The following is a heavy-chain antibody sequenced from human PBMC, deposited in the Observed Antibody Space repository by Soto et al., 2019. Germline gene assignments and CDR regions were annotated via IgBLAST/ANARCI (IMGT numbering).Heavy chain of an antibody. CDR2: ISGSGGSS. Sequence: GGSLRLSCAASGFTFSSYAMSWVRQAPGKGLEWVSAISGSGGSSYYADSVKGRFTISRDNSRNTLYLQMNSLRAEDTAVYYCAKAYDSSGYFGYFDYWGQGTLVTVSS. J-gene: IGHJ4*02. CDR1: GFTFSSYA. V-gene: IGHV3-23*01. CDR3: AKAYDSSGYFGYFDY. D-gene: IGHD3-22*01.